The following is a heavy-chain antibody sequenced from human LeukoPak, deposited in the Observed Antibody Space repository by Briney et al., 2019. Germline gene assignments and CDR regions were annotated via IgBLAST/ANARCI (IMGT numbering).Heavy chain of an antibody. CDR3: ARGDYGDGGWLLDYYYYMDV. D-gene: IGHD4-17*01. Sequence: GGSLRLSCAASGFTFDDYGMSWVRQAPGKGLEWVSGINWNGGSTDYADSVKGRFTISRDNAKNSLYLQMNSLRAEDTALYYCARGDYGDGGWLLDYYYYMDVWGKGTTVTVSS. CDR2: INWNGGST. V-gene: IGHV3-20*04. CDR1: GFTFDDYG. J-gene: IGHJ6*03.